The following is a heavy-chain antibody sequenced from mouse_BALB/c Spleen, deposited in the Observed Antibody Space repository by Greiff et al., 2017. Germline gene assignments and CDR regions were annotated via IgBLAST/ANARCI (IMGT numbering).Heavy chain of an antibody. Sequence: EVQLVESGGGLVKPGGSLKLSCAASGFTFSSYTMSWVRQTPEKRLEWVATISSGGGNTYYPDSVKGRFTISRDNAKNNLYLQMSSLRSEDTALYYCARLRDYYGSLDYWGQGTTLTVSS. CDR1: GFTFSSYT. D-gene: IGHD1-1*01. J-gene: IGHJ2*01. CDR2: ISSGGGNT. CDR3: ARLRDYYGSLDY. V-gene: IGHV5-9*03.